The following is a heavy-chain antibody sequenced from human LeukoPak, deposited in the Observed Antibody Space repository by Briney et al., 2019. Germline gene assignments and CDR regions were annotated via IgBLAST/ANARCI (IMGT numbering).Heavy chain of an antibody. D-gene: IGHD1-26*01. V-gene: IGHV1-2*02. CDR1: GYTVTGYY. Sequence: ASVKVSCKASGYTVTGYYMHWVRQAPGQGLEWMGWINPNSGGTNYAQKFQGRVTMTRDTSISTAYMELSRLRSDDTAVYYCAREKLVSGSYYGPGWFDPWGQGTLVTVSS. J-gene: IGHJ5*02. CDR2: INPNSGGT. CDR3: AREKLVSGSYYGPGWFDP.